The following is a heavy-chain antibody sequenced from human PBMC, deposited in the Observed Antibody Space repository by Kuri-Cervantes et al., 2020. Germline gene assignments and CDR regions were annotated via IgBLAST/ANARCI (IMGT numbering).Heavy chain of an antibody. Sequence: GESLKISCKGSGYSFTSYWIGWVRQMPGKGLEWMGIIYPGDSDTRYSPSFQGQVTVSADKSISTAYLQWSSLKASGTAMYYCARPRRDWHWAFDIWGQGTMGTVSS. J-gene: IGHJ3*02. D-gene: IGHD1-1*01. CDR2: IYPGDSDT. V-gene: IGHV5-51*01. CDR3: ARPRRDWHWAFDI. CDR1: GYSFTSYW.